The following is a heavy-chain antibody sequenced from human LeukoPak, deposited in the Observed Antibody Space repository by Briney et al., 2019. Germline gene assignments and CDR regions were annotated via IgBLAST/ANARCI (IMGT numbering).Heavy chain of an antibody. D-gene: IGHD3-22*01. CDR3: ASERVYYDSSGYVGNWYFDL. CDR1: GYSLSSGYY. J-gene: IGHJ2*01. Sequence: SETLSLTCTVSGYSLSSGYYWGWIRQPPGKGLEWIGSIYHSGSTYYNPSLKSRVTISVDTSKNQFSLKLSSVTAADTAVYYCASERVYYDSSGYVGNWYFDLWGRGTLVTVSS. CDR2: IYHSGST. V-gene: IGHV4-38-2*02.